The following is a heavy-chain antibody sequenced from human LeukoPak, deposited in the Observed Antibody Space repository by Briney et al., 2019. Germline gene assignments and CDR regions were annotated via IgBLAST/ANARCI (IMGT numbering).Heavy chain of an antibody. J-gene: IGHJ4*02. D-gene: IGHD2-21*01. CDR2: IYYSGST. Sequence: SETLSLTCTVSGGSISTYYWSWIRQSPGKGLEWIGYIYYSGSTNYNPSLKSRVTISVDTSKNQFSLKLSSVTAADAAVYYCARAVVSPDFDYWGQGTLVIVSS. CDR1: GGSISTYY. CDR3: ARAVVSPDFDY. V-gene: IGHV4-59*01.